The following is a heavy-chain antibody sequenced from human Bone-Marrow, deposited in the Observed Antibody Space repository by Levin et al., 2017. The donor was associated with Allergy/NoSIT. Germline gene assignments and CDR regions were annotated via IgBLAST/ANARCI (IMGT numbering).Heavy chain of an antibody. CDR1: GGSFSGYY. Sequence: SETLSLTCAVYGGSFSGYYWSWIRQPPGKGLEWIGEINHSGSTNYNPSLKSRVTISVDTSKNQFSLKLSSVTAADTAVYYCARVCGYDSHFDYWGQGTLVTVSS. J-gene: IGHJ4*02. V-gene: IGHV4-34*01. CDR2: INHSGST. D-gene: IGHD5-12*01. CDR3: ARVCGYDSHFDY.